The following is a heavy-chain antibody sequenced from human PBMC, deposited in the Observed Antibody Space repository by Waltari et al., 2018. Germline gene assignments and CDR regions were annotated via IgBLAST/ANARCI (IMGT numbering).Heavy chain of an antibody. CDR3: ARFSKSANWIDP. V-gene: IGHV4-39*01. Sequence: QLQLQESGPGLVKPSETLSLTCTVSGGSISSRGSYWGWIRQPPGKGLEWIGSNSYSGITYYNTSLMSRVTISVDTSKNQFSLKLTSVIAAETAVFYCARFSKSANWIDPWGQGTLVTVSS. J-gene: IGHJ5*02. D-gene: IGHD3-3*02. CDR1: GGSISSRGSY. CDR2: NSYSGIT.